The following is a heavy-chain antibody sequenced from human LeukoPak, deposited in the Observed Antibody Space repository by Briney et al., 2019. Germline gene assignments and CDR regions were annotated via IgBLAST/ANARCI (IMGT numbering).Heavy chain of an antibody. Sequence: GESLKISCKGFGYRFTSYWIGWVRQMPGKGLEWMGIIQPGDSDTRYSPFFQGQVTISVDRSISTAYLRWSSLKASDTAMYYCARLTSDSSGYWCFDPWGQGTLVTVSS. D-gene: IGHD3-22*01. J-gene: IGHJ5*02. CDR2: IQPGDSDT. CDR3: ARLTSDSSGYWCFDP. CDR1: GYRFTSYW. V-gene: IGHV5-51*01.